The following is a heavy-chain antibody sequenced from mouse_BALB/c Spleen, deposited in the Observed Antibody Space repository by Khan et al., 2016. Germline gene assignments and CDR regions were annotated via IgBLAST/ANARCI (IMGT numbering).Heavy chain of an antibody. CDR3: ARNYFFDY. CDR1: GYSITSDYA. J-gene: IGHJ2*01. V-gene: IGHV3-2*02. Sequence: QREEAGPGLVKPSQSLSLTCTVTGYSITSDYAWNWIRQFPGNKLEWMGYISYSGSTSYNPSLKSRISITRDTSKNQFFLQLNSVTTEDTATYYCARNYFFDYWGQGTTLTVSS. CDR2: ISYSGST.